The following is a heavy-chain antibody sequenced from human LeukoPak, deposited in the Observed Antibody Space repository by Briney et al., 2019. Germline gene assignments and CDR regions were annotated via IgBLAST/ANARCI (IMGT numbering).Heavy chain of an antibody. CDR2: IDYSAST. CDR1: GDSISDYY. CDR3: ARDSRRELLHAFDI. D-gene: IGHD1-26*01. Sequence: SETLSLTCTVSGDSISDYYWNWIRQPAGKGLEWIAYIDYSASTNYNPSLKSRVTISVDTSKNQFSLKLSSVTAADTAVYFCARDSRRELLHAFDIWGQGTMVTVSS. J-gene: IGHJ3*02. V-gene: IGHV4-59*01.